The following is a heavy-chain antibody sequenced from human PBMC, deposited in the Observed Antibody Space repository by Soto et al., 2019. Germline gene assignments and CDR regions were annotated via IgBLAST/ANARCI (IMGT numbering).Heavy chain of an antibody. CDR2: ISYDGSNK. D-gene: IGHD6-19*01. J-gene: IGHJ6*02. CDR1: GFTFSSYA. V-gene: IGHV3-30-3*01. Sequence: GGSLRLSCAASGFTFSSYAIHWVRQAPGKGLEWVAVISYDGSNKYYADSVKGRFTISRDNSKNTLYLQMNSLRAEDTAVYYCAREPPPPASVAGAGPSGMDVWGQGTTVTVSS. CDR3: AREPPPPASVAGAGPSGMDV.